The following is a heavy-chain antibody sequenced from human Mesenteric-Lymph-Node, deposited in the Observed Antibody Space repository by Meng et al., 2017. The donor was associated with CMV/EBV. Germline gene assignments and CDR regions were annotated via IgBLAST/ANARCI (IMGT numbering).Heavy chain of an antibody. Sequence: NNYMSWVRQAPGKGLEWVSIIYSGGNTYYADSVKGRFTISRHNSKNTLYLQMNSLRAEDTAVYYCARAWGITMVREVILDPYYFDYWGQGTLVTVSS. CDR3: ARAWGITMVREVILDPYYFDY. D-gene: IGHD3-10*01. CDR1: NNY. V-gene: IGHV3-53*04. J-gene: IGHJ4*02. CDR2: IYSGGNT.